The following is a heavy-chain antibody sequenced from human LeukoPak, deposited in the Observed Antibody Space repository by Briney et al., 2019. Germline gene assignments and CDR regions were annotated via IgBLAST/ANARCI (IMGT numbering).Heavy chain of an antibody. Sequence: GGSLRLSCAASGFTFSSYDMHWVRQATGKGLEWVSAIGTAGDTYYPGSVKGRFTISRDNSENTLYPQVNSLRAEDTALYYCAKGPDKSYYFYYMDVWGKGTTVTVSS. CDR2: IGTAGDT. D-gene: IGHD3-9*01. CDR3: AKGPDKSYYFYYMDV. V-gene: IGHV3-13*01. CDR1: GFTFSSYD. J-gene: IGHJ6*03.